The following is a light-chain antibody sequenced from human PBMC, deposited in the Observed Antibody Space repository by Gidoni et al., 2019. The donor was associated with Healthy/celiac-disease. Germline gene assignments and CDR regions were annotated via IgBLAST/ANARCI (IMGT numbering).Light chain of an antibody. CDR3: QQYGSSPYT. CDR2: GAS. Sequence: ELVFTQSPGTLSLSPGERATLSCRASQSVSSSHLAWYQQKPGQAPRLLIYGASSRATGIPDRFSGSGSGTDFTLTISRLEPEDFAVYYCQQYGSSPYTFGQGTKLEIK. CDR1: QSVSSSH. J-gene: IGKJ2*01. V-gene: IGKV3-20*01.